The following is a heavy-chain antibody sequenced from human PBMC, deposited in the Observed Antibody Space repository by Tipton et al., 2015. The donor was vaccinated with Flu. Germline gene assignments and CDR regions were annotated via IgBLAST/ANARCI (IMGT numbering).Heavy chain of an antibody. CDR2: FCSWSP. V-gene: IGHV4-38-2*01. J-gene: IGHJ5*01. Sequence: TLSLTCSVSGGSIGSPYHCGWFRHPPAKGLVWFVNFCSWSPYYHPSLRGRVTISVARSNDQFPLRLTSVTAADTAVYFCSRRTFSNYVSEPKNWFDFWGQGNLVTVSS. CDR1: GGSIGSPYH. CDR3: SRRTFSNYVSEPKNWFDF. D-gene: IGHD4-11*01.